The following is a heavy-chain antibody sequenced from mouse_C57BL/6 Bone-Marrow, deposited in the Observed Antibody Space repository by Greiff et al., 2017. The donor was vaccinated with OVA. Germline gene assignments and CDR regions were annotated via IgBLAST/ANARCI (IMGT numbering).Heavy chain of an antibody. CDR1: GYTFTNYW. D-gene: IGHD2-1*01. J-gene: IGHJ1*03. CDR2: IYPGGGYT. CDR3: ARVGDYGNFYCYFDV. V-gene: IGHV1-63*01. Sequence: QVQQQQSGAELVRPGTSVKMSCKASGYTFTNYWIGWAKQRPGHGLEWIGDIYPGGGYTNYNEKFKGKATLTADKSSSTAYMQFSSLTSEDSAIYYCARVGDYGNFYCYFDVWGTGTTVTVSS.